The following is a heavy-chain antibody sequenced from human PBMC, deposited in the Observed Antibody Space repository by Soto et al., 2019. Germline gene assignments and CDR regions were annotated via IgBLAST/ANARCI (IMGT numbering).Heavy chain of an antibody. CDR1: GFTFSSYW. CDR3: ARGDSGWAEGGY. Sequence: EVQLVESGGGLVQPGGSLRLSCAASGFTFSSYWMTWVRQAPGKGLEWVANIKYDGSEKYYVDSVKGRFTISRDNAENSLYLQMNSLRAEDTAVYYCARGDSGWAEGGYLGQGTLVTVSS. V-gene: IGHV3-7*01. J-gene: IGHJ4*02. D-gene: IGHD6-19*01. CDR2: IKYDGSEK.